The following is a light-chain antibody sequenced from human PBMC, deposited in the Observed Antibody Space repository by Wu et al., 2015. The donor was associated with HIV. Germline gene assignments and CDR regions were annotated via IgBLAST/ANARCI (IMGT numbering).Light chain of an antibody. V-gene: IGKV3-20*01. J-gene: IGKJ4*01. CDR3: QQYGASPLT. CDR1: QSVSSSF. Sequence: EIVLTQSPGTLSLSPGEKATLSCRASQSVSSSFLAWYQQRPGQAPRLLMYEASSRAAGIPDRFSGSGSGTDFTLTISRLEPEDFAVYFCQQYGASPLTFGGGTKVEIK. CDR2: EAS.